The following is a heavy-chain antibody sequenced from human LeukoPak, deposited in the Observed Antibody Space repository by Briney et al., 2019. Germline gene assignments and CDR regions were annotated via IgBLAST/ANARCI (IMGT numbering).Heavy chain of an antibody. Sequence: SETLSLTCTVSGYSISSGYYWGWIRQPPGKGLEWIGYIYYSGSTNYNPSLKSRVTISVDTSKNQFSLKLSSVTAADTAVYYCARDQGWELRYFDLWGRGTLVTVSS. CDR1: GYSISSGYY. J-gene: IGHJ2*01. CDR2: IYYSGST. CDR3: ARDQGWELRYFDL. D-gene: IGHD1-26*01. V-gene: IGHV4-61*01.